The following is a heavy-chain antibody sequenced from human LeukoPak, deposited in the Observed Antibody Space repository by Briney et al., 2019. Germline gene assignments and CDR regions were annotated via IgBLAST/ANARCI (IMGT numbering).Heavy chain of an antibody. CDR3: AKFWYSSSWYGDY. J-gene: IGHJ4*02. V-gene: IGHV3-23*01. CDR2: ISGSDGST. CDR1: GFTFSSYG. D-gene: IGHD6-13*01. Sequence: GGTLRLSCAASGFTFSSYGMSWVRQAPGKGLEWVSAISGSDGSTYYADSVKGRFTISRDNSKNTLYLQMNSLRAEDTAVYYCAKFWYSSSWYGDYWGQGTLVTVSS.